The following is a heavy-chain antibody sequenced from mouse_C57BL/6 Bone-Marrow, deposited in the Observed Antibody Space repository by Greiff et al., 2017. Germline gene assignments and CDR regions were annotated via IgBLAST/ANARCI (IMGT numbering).Heavy chain of an antibody. V-gene: IGHV14-4*01. CDR1: GFNIKDDY. CDR2: IDPENGDT. J-gene: IGHJ1*03. Sequence: EVKLQESGAELVRPGASVKLSCTASGFNIKDDYMHWVQQRPEQGLEWIGWIDPENGDTEYASKFQGKATITADTSSNTAYLQLSSLTSEDTAVYYCTERYFDVWGTGTTVTVSS. CDR3: TERYFDV.